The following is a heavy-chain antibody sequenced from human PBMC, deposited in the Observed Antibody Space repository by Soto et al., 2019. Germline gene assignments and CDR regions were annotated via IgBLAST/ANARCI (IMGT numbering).Heavy chain of an antibody. CDR1: GGSISSGGYY. V-gene: IGHV4-31*03. Sequence: SETLSLTCTVSGGSISSGGYYWSWIRQHPGKGLEWIGYIYYSGSTYYNPSLKSRVTISVDTSKNQFSLKLSSVTAADTAVYYCAREYSSGWPDYYYYYMDVWGKGTTVTVSS. CDR3: AREYSSGWPDYYYYYMDV. J-gene: IGHJ6*03. D-gene: IGHD6-19*01. CDR2: IYYSGST.